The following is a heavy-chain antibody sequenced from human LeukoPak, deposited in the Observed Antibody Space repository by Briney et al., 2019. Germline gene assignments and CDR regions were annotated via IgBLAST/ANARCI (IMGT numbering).Heavy chain of an antibody. J-gene: IGHJ4*02. Sequence: GGSLRLSCAASGFTFSSYAMHWVRQAPGKGLEYVSAISSNGGSTYYANSVKGRFTISRDNTKNTLYLQMGSLRAEDMAVYYCARETDWGQGTLVTVSS. V-gene: IGHV3-64*01. CDR3: ARETD. CDR1: GFTFSSYA. CDR2: ISSNGGST.